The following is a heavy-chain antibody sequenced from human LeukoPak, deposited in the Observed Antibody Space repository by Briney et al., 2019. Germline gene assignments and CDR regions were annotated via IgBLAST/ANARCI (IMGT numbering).Heavy chain of an antibody. V-gene: IGHV1-8*01. D-gene: IGHD3-3*01. CDR3: ARVSPYEYYDFWSGYATISQFDY. J-gene: IGHJ4*01. CDR1: GYTFTSYD. Sequence: ASVKVSCKASGYTFTSYDINWVRQATGQGLEWMGWMNPNSGNTGYAQKFQGRVTMTMNTSISTAYMELSSLRSEDTAVYYCARVSPYEYYDFWSGYATISQFDYWGQGTLVTVSS. CDR2: MNPNSGNT.